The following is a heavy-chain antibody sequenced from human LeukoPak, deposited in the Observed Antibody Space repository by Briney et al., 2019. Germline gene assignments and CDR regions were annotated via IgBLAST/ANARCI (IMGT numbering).Heavy chain of an antibody. V-gene: IGHV3-30*18. CDR2: ISYDGSNK. CDR3: AKALGGSGSYWAPFDY. Sequence: GGSLRLSCAASGFTFSSYGMHWVRQAPGKGLEWVAVISYDGSNKYYADSVKGRFTISRDNSKNTLYLQMNSLRAEDTAVYYCAKALGGSGSYWAPFDYWGQGTLVTVFS. J-gene: IGHJ4*02. D-gene: IGHD1-26*01. CDR1: GFTFSSYG.